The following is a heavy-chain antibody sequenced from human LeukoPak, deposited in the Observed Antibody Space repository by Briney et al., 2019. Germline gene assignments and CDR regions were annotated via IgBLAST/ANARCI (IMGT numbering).Heavy chain of an antibody. V-gene: IGHV4-59*01. J-gene: IGHJ5*02. CDR3: AREGTSGTHLNWFDP. CDR1: GGSISSYY. Sequence: SETLSLTCTVAGGSISSYYWSWIRQPPGKGLEWIGHIYGSGSTNYNPSLKSRVTLSADTSKNQFSLKLSSVTAADTAVYYCAREGTSGTHLNWFDPWGQGTLVTVSS. CDR2: IYGSGST. D-gene: IGHD1-1*01.